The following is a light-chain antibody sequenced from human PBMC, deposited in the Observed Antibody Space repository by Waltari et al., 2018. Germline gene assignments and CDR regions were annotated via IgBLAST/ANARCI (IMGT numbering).Light chain of an antibody. CDR2: HAS. Sequence: SCRASQIVSKYLAGYQQKPGQAPRLLIYHASTRAAGIPDRFSGSRYGTDFSRTISRLEAEDFAVYYCQHYVSLPATFGQGTKVEIK. CDR1: QIVSKY. J-gene: IGKJ1*01. V-gene: IGKV3-20*01. CDR3: QHYVSLPAT.